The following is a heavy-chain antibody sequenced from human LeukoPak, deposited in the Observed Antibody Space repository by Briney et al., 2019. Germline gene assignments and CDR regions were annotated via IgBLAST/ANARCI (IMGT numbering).Heavy chain of an antibody. CDR1: GFTFSSYA. V-gene: IGHV3-23*01. CDR2: ISGSGGST. Sequence: GGSLRLSCAASGFTFSSYAMSWVRQAPGKGLEWVSAISGSGGSTYYADSVKGRFTISRDNSKNTLYLQMNSLRAEDTAVYYCAKPMDYYDSSGYGYWGQGTLVTVSS. J-gene: IGHJ4*02. D-gene: IGHD3-22*01. CDR3: AKPMDYYDSSGYGY.